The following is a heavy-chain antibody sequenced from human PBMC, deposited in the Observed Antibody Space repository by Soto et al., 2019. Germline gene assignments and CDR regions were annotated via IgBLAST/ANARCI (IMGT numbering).Heavy chain of an antibody. CDR1: GFTFSNYA. V-gene: IGHV3-23*01. D-gene: IGHD3-10*01. CDR2: ISARGGTT. J-gene: IGHJ6*02. CDR3: AKDRGFGAGHGMDV. Sequence: EVQLLESVGDLVQPGGSLRLSCEASGFTFSNYAMSWVRQAPGKGLEWVTGISARGGTTYYVDSVKGRFTISRDNSKNTLYLQMNALRAEDRAVYYCAKDRGFGAGHGMDVWGQGTTVTVSS.